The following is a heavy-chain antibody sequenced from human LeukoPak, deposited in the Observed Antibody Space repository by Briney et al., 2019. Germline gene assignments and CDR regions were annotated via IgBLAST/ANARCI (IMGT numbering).Heavy chain of an antibody. J-gene: IGHJ4*02. CDR2: ISSSSSYI. CDR1: GFTFSSYS. Sequence: GGSLRLSCAASGFTFSSYSMNWVRQAPGKGLEWVSSISSSSSYIYYADSVKGRFTISRDNAKNSLYLQMNSLRAEDAAVYYCAARCYDSSGYYYWFDYWGQGTLVTVSS. V-gene: IGHV3-21*01. CDR3: AARCYDSSGYYYWFDY. D-gene: IGHD3-22*01.